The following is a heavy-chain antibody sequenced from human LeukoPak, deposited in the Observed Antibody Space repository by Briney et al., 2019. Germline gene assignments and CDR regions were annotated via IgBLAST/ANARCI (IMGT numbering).Heavy chain of an antibody. V-gene: IGHV3-30-3*01. D-gene: IGHD1-14*01. CDR2: ISYDGNNI. CDR1: GFTFSSYA. CDR3: ARVSSWSQPNTPFDY. J-gene: IGHJ4*02. Sequence: PGGSLRLSCAASGFTFSSYAMHWVRQAPGKGLEWVAVISYDGNNIYYADSVKGRFTISRDNSKNTLYLQMNSLRAEDTAVYYCARVSSWSQPNTPFDYWGQGTLVTVSS.